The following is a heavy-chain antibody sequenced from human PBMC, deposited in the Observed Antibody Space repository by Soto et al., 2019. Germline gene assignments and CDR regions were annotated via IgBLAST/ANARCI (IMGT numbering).Heavy chain of an antibody. V-gene: IGHV4-34*01. J-gene: IGHJ6*02. CDR3: TRLPLRKSDV. CDR2: INHSGST. CDR1: GGSFSGYY. Sequence: PSETLSLTCAVYGGSFSGYYWSWIRQPPGKGLEWIGEINHSGSTNYNPSLKSRVTISVDTSKNQFSLKLSSVTAADTAVYYCTRLPLRKSDVWGQGTTVTVSS.